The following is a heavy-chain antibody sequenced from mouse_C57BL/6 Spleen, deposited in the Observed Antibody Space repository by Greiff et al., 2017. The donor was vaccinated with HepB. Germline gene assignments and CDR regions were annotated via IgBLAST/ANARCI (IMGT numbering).Heavy chain of an antibody. J-gene: IGHJ3*01. D-gene: IGHD2-1*01. V-gene: IGHV1-55*01. CDR1: GYTFTSYW. Sequence: VQLQQSGAELVKPGASVKMSCKASGYTFTSYWITWVKQRPGQGLEWIGDIYPGSGSTNYNEKFKSKATLTVDTSSSTAYMQLSSLTSEESAVYYCARSGYGNYVAWFAYWGQGTLVTVSA. CDR2: IYPGSGST. CDR3: ARSGYGNYVAWFAY.